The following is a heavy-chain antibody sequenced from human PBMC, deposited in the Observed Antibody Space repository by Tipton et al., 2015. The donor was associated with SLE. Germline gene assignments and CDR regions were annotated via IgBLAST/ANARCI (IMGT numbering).Heavy chain of an antibody. CDR2: ISYDGSNK. V-gene: IGHV3-30*19. CDR1: GFTFSSYG. J-gene: IGHJ2*01. CDR3: ARDLVVRDWYFEL. Sequence: SLRLSCAASGFTFSSYGMHWVRQAPGKGLEWVAVISYDGSNKYYADSVKGRFTISRDNSKNTLYLQMNSLRAEDTAVYYCARDLVVRDWYFELWCRGTLVTVSS. D-gene: IGHD2-15*01.